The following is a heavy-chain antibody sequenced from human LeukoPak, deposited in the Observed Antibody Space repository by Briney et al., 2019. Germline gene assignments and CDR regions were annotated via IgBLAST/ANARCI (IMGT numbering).Heavy chain of an antibody. D-gene: IGHD3-10*01. Sequence: PGGSLRLSCVACGFTFSSYSMNWVRQAPGKGVEGVANIKQEGSEKYYVDSVKGRFTISRDNAKNSLYLQMNSLRAEDTAVYYCATGSYGPDYWGQGTLVTVSS. CDR1: GFTFSSYS. CDR2: IKQEGSEK. CDR3: ATGSYGPDY. J-gene: IGHJ4*02. V-gene: IGHV3-7*01.